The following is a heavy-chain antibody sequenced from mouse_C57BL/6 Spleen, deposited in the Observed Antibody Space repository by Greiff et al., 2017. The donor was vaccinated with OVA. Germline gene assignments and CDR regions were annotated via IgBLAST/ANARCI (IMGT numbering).Heavy chain of an antibody. V-gene: IGHV1-69*01. Sequence: QVQLQQPGAELVMPGASVKLSCKASGYTFTSYWMHWVKQRPGQGLEWIGEIDPSDSYTNYNQKFKGKSTLTVDKSSSTAYMQLSSLTSEDSAVYYCATFYYATDYWGQGTSVTVSS. CDR1: GYTFTSYW. CDR2: IDPSDSYT. J-gene: IGHJ4*01. CDR3: ATFYYATDY.